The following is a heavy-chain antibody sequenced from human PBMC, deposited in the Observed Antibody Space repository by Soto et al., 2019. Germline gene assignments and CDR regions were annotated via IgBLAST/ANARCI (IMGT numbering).Heavy chain of an antibody. CDR2: IYYSGST. D-gene: IGHD2-15*01. CDR1: GGSISSSSYY. Sequence: QLQLQESGPGLVKPSETLSLTCTVSGGSISSSSYYWGWIRQPPGKGLEWIGSIYYSGSTYYNPSLKSRVTISVDTSKKQFSLKLSSVTAADTAVYYCARASRYCSGGSCHYFDYWGQGTLVTVSS. CDR3: ARASRYCSGGSCHYFDY. J-gene: IGHJ4*02. V-gene: IGHV4-39*01.